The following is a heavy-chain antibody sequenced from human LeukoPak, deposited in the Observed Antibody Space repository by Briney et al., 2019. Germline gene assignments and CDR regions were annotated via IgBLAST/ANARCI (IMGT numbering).Heavy chain of an antibody. CDR2: IYTSGST. CDR1: GGSISSYY. V-gene: IGHV4-4*07. J-gene: IGHJ5*02. CDR3: ARDFGLNPADMITFGGVGWFDP. D-gene: IGHD3-16*01. Sequence: SETLSLTCTVSGGSISSYYWSWIRQPAGKGLEWIGRIYTSGSTGYNPSLKSRVTISVDTSKNQFSLKLSSVTAADTAVYYCARDFGLNPADMITFGGVGWFDPWGQGTLVTVSS.